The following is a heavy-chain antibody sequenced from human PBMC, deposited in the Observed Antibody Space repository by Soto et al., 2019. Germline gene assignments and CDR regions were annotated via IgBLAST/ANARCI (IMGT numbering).Heavy chain of an antibody. J-gene: IGHJ4*02. D-gene: IGHD1-1*01. CDR3: ASEDQLEPFDY. CDR1: GFTFSSYS. V-gene: IGHV3-48*01. Sequence: EVQLVESGGGLVQPGGSLRLSCAASGFTFSSYSMNWVRQAPGKGLEWVSYISSSSSTIYYADSVKGRFTISRDNAKNSLYPQMNSLRAEDTAVYYCASEDQLEPFDYWGQGTLVTVSS. CDR2: ISSSSSTI.